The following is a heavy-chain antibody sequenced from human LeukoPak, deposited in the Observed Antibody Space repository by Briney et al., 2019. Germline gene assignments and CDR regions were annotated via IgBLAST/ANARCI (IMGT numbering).Heavy chain of an antibody. D-gene: IGHD6-19*01. Sequence: SETLSLTCAVSGYSISSGYYWGWIRQPPGKGVEWIGSIYHSGSTYYNPSLKSRVTISVDTSKNQFSLKLSSVTAADTAVYYCARHLGSGWYGAFDIWGQGTMVTVSS. J-gene: IGHJ3*02. CDR2: IYHSGST. V-gene: IGHV4-38-2*01. CDR1: GYSISSGYY. CDR3: ARHLGSGWYGAFDI.